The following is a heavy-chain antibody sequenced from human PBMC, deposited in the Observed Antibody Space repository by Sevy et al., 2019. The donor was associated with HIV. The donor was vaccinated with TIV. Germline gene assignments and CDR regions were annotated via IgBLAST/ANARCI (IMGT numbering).Heavy chain of an antibody. D-gene: IGHD2-2*01. CDR3: ARFLSTSYYYYYAMDV. Sequence: ASVKVSCKASGYTFTSYDINWVRQATGQGLEWMGWRNPNSGNTGYAQKIQGRVTMTRNTSISTAYMELSSLRSEDTAVYYCARFLSTSYYYYYAMDVWGQGTTVTVSS. CDR2: RNPNSGNT. J-gene: IGHJ6*02. V-gene: IGHV1-8*01. CDR1: GYTFTSYD.